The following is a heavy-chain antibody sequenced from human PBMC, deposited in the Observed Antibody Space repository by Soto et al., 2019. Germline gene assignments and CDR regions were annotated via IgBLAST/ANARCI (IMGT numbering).Heavy chain of an antibody. D-gene: IGHD2-2*01. CDR2: IIPIFGTA. CDR1: GGTFSSYA. J-gene: IGHJ3*02. Sequence: QVQLVQSGAEVKKPGSSVKVSCKASGGTFSSYAISWVRQAPGQGLEWMGGIIPIFGTANYAQKFQGRVTITADESTSTAYMGLSSLRSEDTAVYYCARAGGYCSSTSCPSDAFDIWGQGTMVTVSS. CDR3: ARAGGYCSSTSCPSDAFDI. V-gene: IGHV1-69*01.